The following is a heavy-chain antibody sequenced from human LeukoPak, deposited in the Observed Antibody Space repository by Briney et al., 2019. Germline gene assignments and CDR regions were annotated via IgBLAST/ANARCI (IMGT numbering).Heavy chain of an antibody. CDR2: ISSSGSTI. CDR1: GFTFSSYG. CDR3: ARRKTKGYAFDI. D-gene: IGHD1-1*01. Sequence: GGSLRLSCAASGFTFSSYGMHWVRQAPGKGLEWVSYISSSGSTIYYADSVKGRFTISRDNAKNSLYLQMNSLRAEDTAVYYCARRKTKGYAFDIWGQGTMVTVSS. J-gene: IGHJ3*02. V-gene: IGHV3-48*04.